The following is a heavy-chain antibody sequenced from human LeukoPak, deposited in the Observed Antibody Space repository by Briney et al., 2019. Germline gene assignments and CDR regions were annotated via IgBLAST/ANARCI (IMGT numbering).Heavy chain of an antibody. Sequence: GGSLRLSCAASGFTFSSYGMHWVRQAPGKGLEGVAVIWYDGSNRYYEDSVKGRFTISRDNSKNTLYLQMNSLRAEDTAVYYCARTAEEYYYDSSGYCDYWGQGTLVTVSS. CDR2: IWYDGSNR. V-gene: IGHV3-33*01. J-gene: IGHJ4*02. CDR3: ARTAEEYYYDSSGYCDY. CDR1: GFTFSSYG. D-gene: IGHD3-22*01.